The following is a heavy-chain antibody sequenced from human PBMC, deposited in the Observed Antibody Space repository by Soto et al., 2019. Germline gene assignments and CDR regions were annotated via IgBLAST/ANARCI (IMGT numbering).Heavy chain of an antibody. CDR1: GFTFSSYA. CDR2: ISYDGSNK. D-gene: IGHD5-12*01. CDR3: ARDSPAERWLQFAFDY. Sequence: QVQLVESGGGVVQPGRSLRLSCAASGFTFSSYAMHWVRQAPGKGLEWVAVISYDGSNKYYADSVKGRFTISRDNSKNTRDLQMNSLRAEDTAVYYCARDSPAERWLQFAFDYWGQGTLVTVSS. V-gene: IGHV3-30-3*01. J-gene: IGHJ4*02.